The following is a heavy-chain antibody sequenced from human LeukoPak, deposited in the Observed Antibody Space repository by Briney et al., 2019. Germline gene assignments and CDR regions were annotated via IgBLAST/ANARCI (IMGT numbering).Heavy chain of an antibody. CDR3: VRERDGFDV. Sequence: QSGGFLRLSCAASGFTFRTDIMNSVRQAPGKGLEWVAVISKDESYIHYADSVKGRITISRDISTNTLFLQMDSLRVEDTALYYCVRERDGFDVWGQGTTVTVSS. J-gene: IGHJ3*01. CDR1: GFTFRTDI. V-gene: IGHV3-30*04. CDR2: ISKDESYI.